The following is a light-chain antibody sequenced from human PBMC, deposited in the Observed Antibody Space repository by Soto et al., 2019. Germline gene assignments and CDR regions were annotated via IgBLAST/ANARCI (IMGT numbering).Light chain of an antibody. CDR1: SSDIGDSNY. V-gene: IGLV2-14*03. J-gene: IGLJ1*01. CDR3: SSFRSSSTSYV. CDR2: DVS. Sequence: QSALTQPASVSGSPGQSITISCTGTSSDIGDSNYVSWYQQQPGKATKLVIYDVSNRPSGVSNRFSGSKSANTASLTISGLQAEDEADYYCSSFRSSSTSYVFGTGTKVTVL.